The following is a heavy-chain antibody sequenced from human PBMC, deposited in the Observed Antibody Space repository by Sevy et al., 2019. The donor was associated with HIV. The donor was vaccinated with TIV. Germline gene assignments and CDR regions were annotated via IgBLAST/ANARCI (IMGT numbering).Heavy chain of an antibody. CDR3: ARDGLSVRPLDY. D-gene: IGHD2-15*01. Sequence: GGSLRLSCAASGFTFSSYAMHWVRQAPGKGLEWVAVISYDGSNKYYADSVKGRFTISRDNSKNTLYLQMNSLRAEDTDVYYCARDGLSVRPLDYWGQGTLVTVSS. V-gene: IGHV3-30-3*01. CDR1: GFTFSSYA. J-gene: IGHJ4*02. CDR2: ISYDGSNK.